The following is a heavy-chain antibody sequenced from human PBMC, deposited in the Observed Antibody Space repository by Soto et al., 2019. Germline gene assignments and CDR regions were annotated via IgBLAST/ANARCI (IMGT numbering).Heavy chain of an antibody. D-gene: IGHD1-7*01. CDR3: ARPMCPAYAVRPNFDAFDI. J-gene: IGHJ3*02. Sequence: EVQLVQSGAEVKKPGESLKISCKGSGYSFTSYWIGWVRQMPGKGLEWMGIIYPGDSDTRYSPSFQGQVTISADKSISTAYRQWSSLKASDTAMYYCARPMCPAYAVRPNFDAFDIWGHGTLVTVSS. CDR1: GYSFTSYW. CDR2: IYPGDSDT. V-gene: IGHV5-51*03.